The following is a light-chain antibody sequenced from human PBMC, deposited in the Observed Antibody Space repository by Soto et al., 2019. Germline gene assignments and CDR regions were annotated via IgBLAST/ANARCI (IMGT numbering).Light chain of an antibody. J-gene: IGKJ3*01. CDR2: ASS. CDR1: QTISNY. Sequence: DIQMTQSPASLAASLGDRITISCRASQTISNYLNWNHQKPGKAPKLLIYASSTLQSGVPSTFSGSGSGTEFTLSISSLQPEDFGTYYCQQSYNIPFTFGPGTKVDVK. V-gene: IGKV1-39*01. CDR3: QQSYNIPFT.